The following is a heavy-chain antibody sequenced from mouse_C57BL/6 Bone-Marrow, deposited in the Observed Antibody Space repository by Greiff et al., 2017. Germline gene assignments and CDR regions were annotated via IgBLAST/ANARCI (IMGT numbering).Heavy chain of an antibody. CDR2: INSSSGYT. CDR1: GYTFTSYW. CDR3: AISPKGYFDY. D-gene: IGHD6-5*01. Sequence: VQLQQSGAELAKPGASVKLSCKASGYTFTSYWMHWVKQRPGQGLEWIGYINSSSGYTKYNQKFKYKATLTADKSSSTAYMQLSSLTYEDSAVYYCAISPKGYFDYWGQGTTLTVSS. J-gene: IGHJ2*01. V-gene: IGHV1-7*01.